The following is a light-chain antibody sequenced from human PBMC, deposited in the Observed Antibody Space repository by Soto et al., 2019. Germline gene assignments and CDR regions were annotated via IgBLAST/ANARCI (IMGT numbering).Light chain of an antibody. CDR3: HQYNNWPPIT. Sequence: EIVMTQSPASLSVSPGERVTLSCRASQSIRSDLAWYQHKPGQAPRLLMYGASTRATGTPARFSGSGSGTKFTLTISSLQSEDFAVYFCHQYNNWPPITFGQGTRLEIK. CDR1: QSIRSD. CDR2: GAS. V-gene: IGKV3-15*01. J-gene: IGKJ5*01.